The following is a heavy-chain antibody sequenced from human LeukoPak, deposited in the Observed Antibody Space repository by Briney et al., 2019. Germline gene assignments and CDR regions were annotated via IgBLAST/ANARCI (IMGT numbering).Heavy chain of an antibody. J-gene: IGHJ4*02. V-gene: IGHV1-2*02. D-gene: IGHD5-18*01. Sequence: ASVKVSCTASGYTFTGYYMHWVRQAPGQGLEWMGWINPNSGGAKNAQKFQGRVTMTRDTSISTAYMELSGLRSDDTAVYYCARTRTPLVTDGFDYWGQGTLVTVSS. CDR2: INPNSGGA. CDR3: ARTRTPLVTDGFDY. CDR1: GYTFTGYY.